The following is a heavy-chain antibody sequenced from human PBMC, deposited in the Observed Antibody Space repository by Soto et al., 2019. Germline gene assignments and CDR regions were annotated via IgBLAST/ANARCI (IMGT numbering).Heavy chain of an antibody. Sequence: QVQLVQSGAEVKKPGSSVKVSCKASGGTFSRYAISWVRQAPGQGLEWMGGIIPIFGTANYAQKFQGRVTITADESTSTAYMELSSLRSADTAVYYCARQGAALRDYYSGMDVWGQGTTVTVSS. CDR2: IIPIFGTA. CDR1: GGTFSRYA. CDR3: ARQGAALRDYYSGMDV. J-gene: IGHJ6*02. V-gene: IGHV1-69*12. D-gene: IGHD6-25*01.